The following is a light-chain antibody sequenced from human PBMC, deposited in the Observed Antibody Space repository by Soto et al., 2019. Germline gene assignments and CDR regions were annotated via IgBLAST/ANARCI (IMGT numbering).Light chain of an antibody. CDR2: KAS. CDR3: QQYSTYRT. V-gene: IGKV1-5*03. Sequence: DIQMTQSPSTLSASVGDRVTITCRASQSISSWLAWFQQKPGKAPKVLIYKASSLESGVPSRFSGSGSGTEFTLTISSLQPDDFATYYCQQYSTYRTFGQGTKVEI. J-gene: IGKJ1*01. CDR1: QSISSW.